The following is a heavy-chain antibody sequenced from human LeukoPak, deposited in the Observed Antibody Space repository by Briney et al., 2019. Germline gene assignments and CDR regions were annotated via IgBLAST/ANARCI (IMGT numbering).Heavy chain of an antibody. D-gene: IGHD3-22*01. Sequence: SETLPLTCTVSGYSINSGYYWGWIRQPPGKGLEWIGTIYHSGSTNYNPSLKSRVTISVDKSRNQFSLRLSSVTAADTAVYYCARGIPGYFNTSGYYYDYWGQGTLVTVSS. CDR1: GYSINSGYY. V-gene: IGHV4-38-2*02. J-gene: IGHJ4*02. CDR2: IYHSGST. CDR3: ARGIPGYFNTSGYYYDY.